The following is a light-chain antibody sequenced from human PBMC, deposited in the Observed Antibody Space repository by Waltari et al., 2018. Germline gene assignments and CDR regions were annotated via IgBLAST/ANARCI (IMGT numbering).Light chain of an antibody. J-gene: IGLJ2*01. CDR3: NPRDSRGSQVV. CDR2: ATN. Sequence: SSELTQDPAVSVALGQTVRITCQGDSLRYYFASWYQQRPGQAPVLVIYATNKRPSGVPDRFAGSSSGTTASLTLTGAQACDEADYFCNPRDSRGSQVVFGGGTKLTVL. CDR1: SLRYYF. V-gene: IGLV3-19*01.